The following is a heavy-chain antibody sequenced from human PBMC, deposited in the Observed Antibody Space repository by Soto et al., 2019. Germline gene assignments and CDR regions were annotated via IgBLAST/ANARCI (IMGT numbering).Heavy chain of an antibody. D-gene: IGHD3-16*02. J-gene: IGHJ6*02. V-gene: IGHV6-1*01. CDR3: ARGRMITFGGVIVSHYYYGMDV. CDR2: TYYRSKWYN. Sequence: SQTLSLTCAISGDSVSSNSAAWNWIRQSPSRGLEWLGRTYYRSKWYNDYAVSVKSRITINPDTSKNQFSLQLNSVTPEDTAVYYCARGRMITFGGVIVSHYYYGMDVWGQGTTVTVSS. CDR1: GDSVSSNSAA.